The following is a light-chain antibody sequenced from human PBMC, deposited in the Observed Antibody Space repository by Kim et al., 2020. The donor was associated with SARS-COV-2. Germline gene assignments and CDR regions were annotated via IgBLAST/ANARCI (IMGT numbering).Light chain of an antibody. CDR1: QGISTW. Sequence: ASVGDRVTMTSRASQGISTWLAWYQQKPDKAPKSLIFAASSLHSGVPSRFSGSGFGTDFTLTISSLQPEDFATYYCQQYDSNPLTFGGGTKVDIK. V-gene: IGKV1D-16*01. CDR3: QQYDSNPLT. J-gene: IGKJ4*01. CDR2: AAS.